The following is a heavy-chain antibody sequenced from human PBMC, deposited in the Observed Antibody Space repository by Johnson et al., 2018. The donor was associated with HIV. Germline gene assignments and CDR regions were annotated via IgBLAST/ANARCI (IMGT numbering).Heavy chain of an antibody. J-gene: IGHJ3*02. CDR2: ISFAGVKK. Sequence: QVQLVESGGGVVQPGRSLRLSCAASGLTFSSYGIHWVRQAPGKGLEWVTVISFAGVKKYYADSVKGRFTISRDNAKNTLYLEMNSLRAWDTAVYYCARGGGCGGDCYSGYDAFDIWGQGTMVTVSS. CDR3: ARGGGCGGDCYSGYDAFDI. V-gene: IGHV3-30*03. D-gene: IGHD2-21*01. CDR1: GLTFSSYG.